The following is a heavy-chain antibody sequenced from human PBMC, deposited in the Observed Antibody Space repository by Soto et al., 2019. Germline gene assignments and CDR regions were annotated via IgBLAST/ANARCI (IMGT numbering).Heavy chain of an antibody. V-gene: IGHV1-18*04. CDR1: GYTFTSYG. Sequence: ASVKVSCKASGYTFTSYGISWVRQAPGQGLEWMGWISAYNGNTNYAQKLQGRVTMTTDTSTSTAYMELRSLRSDDTAMYYCARDHGVYCSSTSCSKGRAFDIWGQGTMVTVSS. CDR2: ISAYNGNT. D-gene: IGHD2-2*01. J-gene: IGHJ3*02. CDR3: ARDHGVYCSSTSCSKGRAFDI.